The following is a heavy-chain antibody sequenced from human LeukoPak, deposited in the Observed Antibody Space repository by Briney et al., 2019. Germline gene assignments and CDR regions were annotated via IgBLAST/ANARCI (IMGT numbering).Heavy chain of an antibody. V-gene: IGHV3-66*01. CDR2: IYTSGNT. D-gene: IGHD3-22*01. CDR3: ARMVYYYDSSGYDYYFHK. CDR1: GFTVSGNY. Sequence: PGGSLGLSCAASGFTVSGNYMSWVREAPGKGPGWVSIIYTSGNTYYADSVKGRFTISRDTSKNTLSLQMNGLRAEDTAFYYCARMVYYYDSSGYDYYFHKWGQGTLVTVSS. J-gene: IGHJ4*02.